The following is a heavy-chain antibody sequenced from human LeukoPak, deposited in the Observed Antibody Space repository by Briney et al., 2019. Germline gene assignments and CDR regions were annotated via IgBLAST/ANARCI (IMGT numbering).Heavy chain of an antibody. D-gene: IGHD3-22*01. V-gene: IGHV4-39*01. CDR1: GGSISSSSYY. CDR3: TSRGWIVGLVDY. J-gene: IGHJ4*02. Sequence: PSETLSLTCTVSGGSISSSSYYWGWIRQPPGKGLEWIASIYYSGTTYYNPSLKSRVSISADTSKNQFSLKLSSVTAADTAMYYCTSRGWIVGLVDYWGQGTLVTVSS. CDR2: IYYSGTT.